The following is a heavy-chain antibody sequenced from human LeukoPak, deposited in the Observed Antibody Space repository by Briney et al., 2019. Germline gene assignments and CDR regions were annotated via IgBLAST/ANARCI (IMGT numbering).Heavy chain of an antibody. V-gene: IGHV3-21*01. Sequence: PGGSLRLSCAASGFTFSTYAMNWVRQAPGKGLEWVSSISSSSSYIYYADSVKGRFTISRDNAKNSLYLQMNSLRAEDTAVYYCARGDKSSSWYGDNWFDPWGQGTLVTVSS. CDR3: ARGDKSSSWYGDNWFDP. CDR2: ISSSSSYI. D-gene: IGHD6-13*01. J-gene: IGHJ5*02. CDR1: GFTFSTYA.